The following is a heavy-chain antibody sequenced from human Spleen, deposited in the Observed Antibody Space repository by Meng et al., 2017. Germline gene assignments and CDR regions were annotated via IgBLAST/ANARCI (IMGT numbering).Heavy chain of an antibody. CDR3: AAYDILTGYSLLNDY. CDR1: GYTFTNHA. V-gene: IGHV7-4-1*02. CDR2: INTDTGNP. D-gene: IGHD3-9*01. J-gene: IGHJ4*02. Sequence: QVQLVQSGSELKKPGASVKISCKASGYTFTNHAMNWVRQAPGQGLEWMGWINTDTGNPTYAQGFTGRFVFSLDTSVSTTYLQISSLKAEDTAVYYCAAYDILTGYSLLNDYWGQGTLVTVSS.